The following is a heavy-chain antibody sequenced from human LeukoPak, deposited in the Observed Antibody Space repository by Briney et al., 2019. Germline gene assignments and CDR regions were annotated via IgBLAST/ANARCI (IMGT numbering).Heavy chain of an antibody. V-gene: IGHV1-69*13. CDR2: FIPIFGVA. CDR3: ARPSHADSRSWTDYYYYMDV. J-gene: IGHJ6*03. D-gene: IGHD1-26*01. CDR1: GGTFSISS. Sequence: SVKFSCIASGGTFSISSISWVRPATGQGLEWMVAFIPIFGVADYAQKFQGRVTSTADETTSTVYLELSSLTSDDTGFYYCARPSHADSRSWTDYYYYMDVWGKGTTVTVSS.